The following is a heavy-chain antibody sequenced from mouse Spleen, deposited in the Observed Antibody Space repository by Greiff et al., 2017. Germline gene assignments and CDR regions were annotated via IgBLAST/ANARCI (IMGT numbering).Heavy chain of an antibody. CDR2: INPSTGGT. D-gene: IGHD3-3*01. Sequence: EVKLQESGPELVKPGASVKISCKASGYSFTGYYMNWVKQSPEKSLEWIGEINPSTGGTTYNQKFKAKATLTVDKSSSTAYMQLKSLTSEDSAVYYCARGGTGDFDYWGKGTTLTVSS. CDR1: GYSFTGYY. CDR3: ARGGTGDFDY. V-gene: IGHV1-42*01. J-gene: IGHJ2*01.